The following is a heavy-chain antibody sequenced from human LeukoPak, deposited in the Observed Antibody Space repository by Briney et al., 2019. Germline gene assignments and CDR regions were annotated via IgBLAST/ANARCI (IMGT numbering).Heavy chain of an antibody. CDR3: ARGHRRRKVFGRDSSGYSYGY. Sequence: PSETLSLTCTVSGGSISGYYWSWIRQPAGKGLEWLGRIYTSGSGSTNYNPSLKSRVTISVDTSKNQFSLKLSSVTAADTAVHYCARGHRRRKVFGRDSSGYSYGYWGQGTLVTVSS. V-gene: IGHV4-4*07. CDR1: GGSISGYY. D-gene: IGHD3-22*01. J-gene: IGHJ4*02. CDR2: IYTSGSGST.